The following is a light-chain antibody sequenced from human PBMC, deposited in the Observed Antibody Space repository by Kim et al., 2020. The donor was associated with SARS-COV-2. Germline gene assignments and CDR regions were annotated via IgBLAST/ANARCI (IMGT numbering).Light chain of an antibody. J-gene: IGKJ1*01. Sequence: ASVGDSVTRTCRASQRISNSLAWYQQRPGKAPTLLIYEASSLESGVPSRFSGTGSGTEFTLTISSLQPDDFATYYCQHYDNYSQTFGPGTKVDIK. CDR1: QRISNS. CDR2: EAS. CDR3: QHYDNYSQT. V-gene: IGKV1-5*01.